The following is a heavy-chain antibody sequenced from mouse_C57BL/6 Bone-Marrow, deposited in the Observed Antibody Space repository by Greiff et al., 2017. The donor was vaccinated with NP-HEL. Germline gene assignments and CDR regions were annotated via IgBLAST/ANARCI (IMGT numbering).Heavy chain of an antibody. CDR1: GFTFSDYY. Sequence: EVQGVESGGGLVQPGGSLKLSCAASGFTFSDYYMYWVRQTPEKRLEWVAYISNGGGSTYYPDTVKGRFTISRDNAKNTLYLQMSRLKSEDTAMYYCARPLLLRGVFAYWGQGTLVTVSA. D-gene: IGHD1-1*01. V-gene: IGHV5-12*01. J-gene: IGHJ3*01. CDR3: ARPLLLRGVFAY. CDR2: ISNGGGST.